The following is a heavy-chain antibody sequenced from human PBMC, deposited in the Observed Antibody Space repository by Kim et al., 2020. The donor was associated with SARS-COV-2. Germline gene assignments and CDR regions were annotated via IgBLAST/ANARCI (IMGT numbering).Heavy chain of an antibody. CDR2: ISYDGSNK. D-gene: IGHD1-26*01. J-gene: IGHJ4*02. Sequence: GGSLRLSCAASGFTFSSYAMHWVRQAPGKGLEWVAVISYDGSNKYYADSVKGRFTISRDNSKNTLYLQMNSLRAEDTAVYYCARDSLKEVGATTPLDYWGQGTLVTVSS. CDR3: ARDSLKEVGATTPLDY. V-gene: IGHV3-30*04. CDR1: GFTFSSYA.